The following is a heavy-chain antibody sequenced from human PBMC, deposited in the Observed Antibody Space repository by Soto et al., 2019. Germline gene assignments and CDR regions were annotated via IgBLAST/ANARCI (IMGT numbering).Heavy chain of an antibody. CDR2: ISGSGGST. V-gene: IGHV3-23*01. Sequence: GSLRLSCAASGFTFSSYAMSWVRQAPGKGLEWVSAISGSGGSTYYADSVKGRFTISRDNSKNTLFLQMNSLRAEDTAVYYCAKSPAFSPPSGYYPYWGQGTLVTVSS. CDR3: AKSPAFSPPSGYYPY. D-gene: IGHD3-22*01. J-gene: IGHJ4*02. CDR1: GFTFSSYA.